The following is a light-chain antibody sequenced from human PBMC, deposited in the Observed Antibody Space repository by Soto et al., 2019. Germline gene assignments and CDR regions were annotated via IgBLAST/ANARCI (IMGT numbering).Light chain of an antibody. J-gene: IGLJ2*01. V-gene: IGLV3-21*04. CDR2: YDS. CDR1: NIGTKS. CDR3: QVWYRSSDQRVV. Sequence: SSELTQPPSVSVAPGKTARISCERNNIGTKSVHWYQQKPGQAPVLVIYYDSARPSGIPERFSGSNAGNTATLTISTVEAGDEADYYCQVWYRSSDQRVVFGGGTQLTVL.